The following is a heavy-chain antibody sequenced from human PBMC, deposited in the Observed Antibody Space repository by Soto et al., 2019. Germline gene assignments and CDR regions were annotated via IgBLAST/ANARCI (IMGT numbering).Heavy chain of an antibody. Sequence: QVQLVQSGAEVKKPGSSVKVSCKASGGTFSSYTISWVRQAPGQGLEWMGRIIPILGIANYAQKFQGRVTITADKSTSTAYMELSSLRSEDTDVYYCARGGYNWNPLDYYYYYMDVWGKGTTVTVSS. J-gene: IGHJ6*03. V-gene: IGHV1-69*02. CDR1: GGTFSSYT. CDR3: ARGGYNWNPLDYYYYYMDV. CDR2: IIPILGIA. D-gene: IGHD1-20*01.